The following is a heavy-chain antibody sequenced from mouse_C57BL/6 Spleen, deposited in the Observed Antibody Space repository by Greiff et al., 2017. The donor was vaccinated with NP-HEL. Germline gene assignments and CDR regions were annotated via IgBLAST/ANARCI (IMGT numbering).Heavy chain of an antibody. V-gene: IGHV1-42*01. J-gene: IGHJ3*01. CDR2: INPSTGGT. CDR1: GYSFTGYY. D-gene: IGHD3-2*02. CDR3: ATGFTAQASAWFAY. Sequence: VQLKESGPELVKPGASVKISCKASGYSFTGYYMNWVKQSPEKSLEWIGEINPSTGGTTYNQKFKAKATLTVDKSSSTAYMQLKSLTSEDSAVYYCATGFTAQASAWFAYWGQGTLVTVSA.